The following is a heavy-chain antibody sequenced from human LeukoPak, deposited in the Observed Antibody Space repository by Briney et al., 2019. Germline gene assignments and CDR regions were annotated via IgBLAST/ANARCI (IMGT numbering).Heavy chain of an antibody. CDR3: ARDSGWGEYFQH. J-gene: IGHJ1*01. D-gene: IGHD6-19*01. CDR2: IYYSGST. Sequence: SETLSLTCTVSGGPISSSSYYWGWIRQPPGKGLEWIGSIYYSGSTYSNPPLKSRVTISVDTSKNQFSLKLSSVTAADTAVYSCARDSGWGEYFQHWGQGTLVTVSS. V-gene: IGHV4-39*07. CDR1: GGPISSSSYY.